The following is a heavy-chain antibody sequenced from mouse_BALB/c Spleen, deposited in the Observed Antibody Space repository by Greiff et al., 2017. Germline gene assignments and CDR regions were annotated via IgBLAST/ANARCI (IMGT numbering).Heavy chain of an antibody. J-gene: IGHJ4*01. CDR3: ARGLLRYAMDY. D-gene: IGHD2-1*01. V-gene: IGHV7-3*02. CDR1: GFTFTDYY. Sequence: EVQRVESGGGLVQPGGSLRLSCATSGFTFTDYYMSWVRQPPGKALEWLGFIRNKANGYTTEYSASVKGRFTISRDNSQSILYLQMNTLRAEDSATYYCARGLLRYAMDYWGQGTSVTVSS. CDR2: IRNKANGYTT.